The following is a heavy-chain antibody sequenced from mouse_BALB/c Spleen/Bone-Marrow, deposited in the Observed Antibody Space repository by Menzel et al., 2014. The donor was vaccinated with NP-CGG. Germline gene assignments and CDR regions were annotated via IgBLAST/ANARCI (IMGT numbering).Heavy chain of an antibody. CDR2: VSGGGSYT. D-gene: IGHD2-4*01. CDR3: ARHAYYDQSEVSFVA. CDR1: GFTFSSYG. J-gene: IGHJ3*01. Sequence: EVQLVESGGNLVKSGGSLKLSCAASGFTFSSYGMSWVRQTPGKRLEWVATVSGGGSYTFYSDSVKGRFTISRDNAKNNLYLQLSSLRTEDTAFDYCARHAYYDQSEVSFVAWGQGTLVTVST. V-gene: IGHV5-9-2*01.